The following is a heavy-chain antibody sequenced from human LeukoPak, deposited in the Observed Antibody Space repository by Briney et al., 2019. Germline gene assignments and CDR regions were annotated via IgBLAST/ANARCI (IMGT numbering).Heavy chain of an antibody. CDR3: AREIGYCAGGSCYFGAFDM. D-gene: IGHD2-15*01. CDR1: GGSISTYY. J-gene: IGHJ3*02. Sequence: SETLSLTCTVSGGSISTYYWNWIRQSPGKGLEWIGYVYYTGTTNYNPSLSSRVSISVDTSKDQFSLILTSVTAADTAVYFCAREIGYCAGGSCYFGAFDMWGQGTKVRVSS. V-gene: IGHV4-59*12. CDR2: VYYTGTT.